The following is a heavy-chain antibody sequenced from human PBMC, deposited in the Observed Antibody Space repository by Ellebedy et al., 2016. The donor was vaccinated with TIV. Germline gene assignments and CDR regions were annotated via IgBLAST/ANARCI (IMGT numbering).Heavy chain of an antibody. D-gene: IGHD4-11*01. CDR2: ISADGSTK. Sequence: GESLKISCAASGFSFSTYGMHWVRQAPGKGLEWIAVISADGSTKYHAASVEGRFTISRDNSQYTLYLQMNSLRPEDTAVYFCAKIVYSNRPGSYYYYGMDVWGQGTTVTVSS. CDR3: AKIVYSNRPGSYYYYGMDV. J-gene: IGHJ6*02. V-gene: IGHV3-30*18. CDR1: GFSFSTYG.